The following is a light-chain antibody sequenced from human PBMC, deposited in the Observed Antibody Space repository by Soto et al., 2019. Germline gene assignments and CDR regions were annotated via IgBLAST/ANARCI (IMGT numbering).Light chain of an antibody. CDR3: QQYNSYPWT. Sequence: DIQMTQSPSTLSASVGARAPITCRASQSISSWLAWYQQKPGKAPKLLIYKASSLESGVPSRFSGSGSGTEFTPTISSLQPDDFATYYCQQYNSYPWTFGQGTKVDIK. V-gene: IGKV1-5*03. CDR2: KAS. CDR1: QSISSW. J-gene: IGKJ1*01.